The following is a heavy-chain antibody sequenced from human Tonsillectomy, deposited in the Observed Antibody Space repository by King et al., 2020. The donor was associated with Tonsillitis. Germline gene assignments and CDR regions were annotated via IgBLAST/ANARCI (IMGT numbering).Heavy chain of an antibody. CDR1: GGSVGCGDFF. D-gene: IGHD6-6*01. J-gene: IGHJ5*02. Sequence: QLQESGPGLVKSSETLSLSCSVCGGSVGCGDFFWRWIRQPPGEGLEWIGYDHDSGSTNYNPSLKSRVSMSADASKHQFSLKLTSVTAADTAVCFCARDQLGSLLDPWGQGTLVTGSS. CDR3: ARDQLGSLLDP. CDR2: DHDSGST. V-gene: IGHV4-61*08.